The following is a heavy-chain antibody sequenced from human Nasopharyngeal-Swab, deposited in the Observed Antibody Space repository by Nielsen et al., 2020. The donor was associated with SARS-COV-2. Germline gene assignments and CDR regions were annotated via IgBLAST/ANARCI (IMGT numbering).Heavy chain of an antibody. Sequence: GESLKISCAASGFTFSSYSMNWVRQAPGKGLEWVSYISSSSSTMYYADSVKGRFTISRDNSKNTLYLQMNSLRAEDTAVYYCAKDLFGIAAPLWGQGTLVTVSS. J-gene: IGHJ4*02. CDR1: GFTFSSYS. V-gene: IGHV3-48*01. D-gene: IGHD6-13*01. CDR2: ISSSSSTM. CDR3: AKDLFGIAAPL.